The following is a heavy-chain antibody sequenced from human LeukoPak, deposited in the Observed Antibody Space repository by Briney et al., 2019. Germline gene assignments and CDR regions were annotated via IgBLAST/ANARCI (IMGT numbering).Heavy chain of an antibody. Sequence: SETLSLTCTVSGGSISSSSYYWSWIRQPAGQGLEWIGHIYTRGSTNYNPSLKSRVTISVDTSKNQFSLKLSSVSAADTAVYYCARGTRAWYYFDYWGQGSLVTVSS. CDR2: IYTRGST. CDR1: GGSISSSSYY. CDR3: ARGTRAWYYFDY. D-gene: IGHD2-8*02. V-gene: IGHV4-61*09. J-gene: IGHJ4*02.